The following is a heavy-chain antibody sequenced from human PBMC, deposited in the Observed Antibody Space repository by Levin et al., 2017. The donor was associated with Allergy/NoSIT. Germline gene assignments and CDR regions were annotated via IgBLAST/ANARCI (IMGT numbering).Heavy chain of an antibody. CDR3: AGRGTRDYYYYVDG. CDR2: IYPGDSDT. V-gene: IGHV5-51*01. Sequence: GASVKVSCQGSGYSFTSYWIGWVRQMPGKGLEWMGIIYPGDSDTRYSPSFQGQVTISADKSISTAYLQWSSLKASDTAIYYCAGRGTRDYYYYVDGWGKGTTVTVSS. CDR1: GYSFTSYW. D-gene: IGHD1-1*01. J-gene: IGHJ6*03.